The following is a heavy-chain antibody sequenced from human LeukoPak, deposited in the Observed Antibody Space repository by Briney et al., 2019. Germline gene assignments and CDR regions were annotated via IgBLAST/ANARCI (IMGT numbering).Heavy chain of an antibody. V-gene: IGHV3-48*03. Sequence: PGGSLRLSCAASGFTFSSYEMNWVRQAPGKGLEWVSYISSSGSTIYYADSVKGRFTISRDNAKNSLYLQMNSLRAEDTAVYYCARLASSSLYYYYYGMDVWGQGTTVTVSS. J-gene: IGHJ6*02. CDR2: ISSSGSTI. CDR1: GFTFSSYE. D-gene: IGHD2-2*01. CDR3: ARLASSSLYYYYYGMDV.